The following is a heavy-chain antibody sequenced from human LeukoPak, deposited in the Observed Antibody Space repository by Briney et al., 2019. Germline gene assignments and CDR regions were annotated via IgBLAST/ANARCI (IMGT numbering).Heavy chain of an antibody. V-gene: IGHV3-23*01. J-gene: IGHJ4*02. CDR2: ISGNSVTI. CDR1: GFTLGTTW. Sequence: GGSLRLSCAASGFTLGTTWMTWVRQAPGQGLEWVSAISGNSVTIYYADSVKGRFTISRDNSKNTLYLQMYSLRAEDTAVYYCAKILSGTYSFDLWGQGTLVTVSS. D-gene: IGHD1-26*01. CDR3: AKILSGTYSFDL.